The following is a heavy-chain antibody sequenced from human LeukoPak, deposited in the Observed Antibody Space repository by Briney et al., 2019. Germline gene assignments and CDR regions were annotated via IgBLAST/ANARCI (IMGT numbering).Heavy chain of an antibody. CDR3: ARVGSTSSPPGAFDI. CDR2: IYYSGST. CDR1: GGSISSSSYY. D-gene: IGHD2-2*01. V-gene: IGHV4-39*07. Sequence: SETLSLTCTVSGGSISSSSYYWGWIRQPPGKGLEWIGSIYYSGSTYYNPSLKSRVTISVDTSKNQFSLKLSSVTAADTAVYYCARVGSTSSPPGAFDIWGQGTMVTVSS. J-gene: IGHJ3*02.